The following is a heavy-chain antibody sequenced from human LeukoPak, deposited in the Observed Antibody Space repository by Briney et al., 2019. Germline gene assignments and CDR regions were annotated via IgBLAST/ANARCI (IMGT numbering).Heavy chain of an antibody. CDR3: ARMQGYAYSDY. CDR2: IIPFYETT. V-gene: IGHV1-69*13. CDR1: GGTLKNYA. D-gene: IGHD1-1*01. J-gene: IGHJ4*02. Sequence: GASVNVSCKASGGTLKNYAVNWVRQAPRQGLEWMGGIIPFYETTNFAQKFQGRVTITADETTSTVYMVLSSLRSEDTAVCYCARMQGYAYSDYWGQGTLVTVSS.